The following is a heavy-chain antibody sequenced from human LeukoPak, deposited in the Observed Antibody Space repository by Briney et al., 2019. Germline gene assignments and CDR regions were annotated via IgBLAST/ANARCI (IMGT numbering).Heavy chain of an antibody. Sequence: GGSLRLSCAASGFTFSSYWMNWARQAPGKGLEWVSVISGSGVTTYYADSVKGRFTISRDNSKNTLYLQMNSLRAEDTAVYYCAKFGRDVYTFFDYWGQGTLVTVSS. CDR1: GFTFSSYW. CDR3: AKFGRDVYTFFDY. J-gene: IGHJ4*02. CDR2: ISGSGVTT. V-gene: IGHV3-23*01. D-gene: IGHD5-24*01.